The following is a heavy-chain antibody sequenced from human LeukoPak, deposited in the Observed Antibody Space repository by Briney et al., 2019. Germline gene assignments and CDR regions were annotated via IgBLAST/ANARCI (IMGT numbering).Heavy chain of an antibody. D-gene: IGHD1-26*01. V-gene: IGHV1-18*01. CDR2: ISVYNGKT. CDR3: ATDREDSGSYSGFDY. Sequence: ASVKVSCKASGYTFTSYGISWVRQAPGQGLECMGWISVYNGKTNYAQKFQGRVTMTTDTSTSTAYMELRSLRSDDTAVYYCATDREDSGSYSGFDYWGQGTLVTVSS. CDR1: GYTFTSYG. J-gene: IGHJ4*02.